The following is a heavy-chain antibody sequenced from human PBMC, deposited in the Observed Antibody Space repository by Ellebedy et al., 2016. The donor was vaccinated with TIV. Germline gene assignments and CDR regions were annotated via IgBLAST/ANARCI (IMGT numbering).Heavy chain of an antibody. CDR1: GFTVSSNY. Sequence: GESLKISCAASGFTVSSNYMPWVRQAPGQGLDRVSLLYSGGTTYYADSVKGRFTISRDNSKNTLYLQMNSLRAEDTAVYYCARTMIVVIPAARDYYDSRDSWYFDLWGRGTLVTVSS. V-gene: IGHV3-66*01. CDR2: LYSGGTT. CDR3: ARTMIVVIPAARDYYDSRDSWYFDL. J-gene: IGHJ2*01. D-gene: IGHD2-2*01.